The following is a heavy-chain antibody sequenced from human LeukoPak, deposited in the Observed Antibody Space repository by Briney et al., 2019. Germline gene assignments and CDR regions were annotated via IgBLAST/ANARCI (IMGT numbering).Heavy chain of an antibody. J-gene: IGHJ6*03. D-gene: IGHD6-13*01. CDR3: ARDLGFSHTGYSSSWYVGYYMDV. Sequence: GGSPRLSCAASGFTFSDYYMSWIRQAPGKGLEWVSYISRGGSTIYYADSVKGRFTIYRDNAKSSLYLQMNSLRAEDTAVYYCARDLGFSHTGYSSSWYVGYYMDVWGKGTTVTVSS. CDR2: ISRGGSTI. CDR1: GFTFSDYY. V-gene: IGHV3-11*01.